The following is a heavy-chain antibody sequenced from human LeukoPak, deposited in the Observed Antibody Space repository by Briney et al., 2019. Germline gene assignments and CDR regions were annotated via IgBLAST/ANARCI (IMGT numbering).Heavy chain of an antibody. Sequence: GGSLRLSCAASGFTFSIYTMNWVRRAPGKGLEWVSSFSSSSNYIYYADSVKGRFTISRDNAKNSLYLQMNSLRAEDTAVYYCARDYDGSGYFGYWGQGTLVTVSS. J-gene: IGHJ4*02. CDR2: FSSSSNYI. CDR3: ARDYDGSGYFGY. V-gene: IGHV3-21*01. CDR1: GFTFSIYT. D-gene: IGHD3-22*01.